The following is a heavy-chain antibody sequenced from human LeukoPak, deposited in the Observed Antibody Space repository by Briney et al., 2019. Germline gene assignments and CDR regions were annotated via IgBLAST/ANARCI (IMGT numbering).Heavy chain of an antibody. CDR3: ARARNDYDSNGFSLLDY. CDR1: GISFSSHG. V-gene: IGHV3-33*01. CDR2: IWYDGSNI. Sequence: PGTSLRLSCAASGISFSSHGMHWVRQAPGKGLEWVAVIWYDGSNIYYTDSVKGRFTISRDNSKNTLYLQMNSLRAEDTALYYCARARNDYDSNGFSLLDYWGQGTLVTVFS. D-gene: IGHD3-22*01. J-gene: IGHJ4*02.